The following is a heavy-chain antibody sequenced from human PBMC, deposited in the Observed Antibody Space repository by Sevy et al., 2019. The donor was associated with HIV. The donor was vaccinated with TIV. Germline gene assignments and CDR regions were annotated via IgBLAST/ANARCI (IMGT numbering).Heavy chain of an antibody. Sequence: SETLSLTCTVSGGSISSGSYYWSWIRQPAGKGLEWIGRIYTSGSTNYNPSLKSRVTISVDTSKNQFSLKLSSVTAADTAVYYCARVKGEMATITDAFDIWGQGTMVTVSS. V-gene: IGHV4-61*02. CDR3: ARVKGEMATITDAFDI. D-gene: IGHD5-12*01. CDR1: GGSISSGSYY. CDR2: IYTSGST. J-gene: IGHJ3*02.